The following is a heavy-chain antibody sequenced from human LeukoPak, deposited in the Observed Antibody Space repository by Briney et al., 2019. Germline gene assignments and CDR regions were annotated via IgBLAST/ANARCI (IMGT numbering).Heavy chain of an antibody. J-gene: IGHJ4*02. Sequence: ASVKVSCKASGYTFTGYYIHWVRQAPGQGLEWIGIINPSGGSTNYAQRFQGRVTMTRDTSTSTVYMELSSLRSEDAAVYYCARGSESPSSDGWVVTATALDSWGQGTLVTVSS. CDR2: INPSGGST. V-gene: IGHV1-46*01. CDR1: GYTFTGYY. D-gene: IGHD2-15*01. CDR3: ARGSESPSSDGWVVTATALDS.